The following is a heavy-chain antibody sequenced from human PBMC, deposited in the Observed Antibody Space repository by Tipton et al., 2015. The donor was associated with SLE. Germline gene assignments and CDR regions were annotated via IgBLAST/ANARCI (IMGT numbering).Heavy chain of an antibody. CDR2: IYYSGST. CDR1: GGSISSHY. V-gene: IGHV4-59*11. Sequence: TLSLTCTVSGGSISSHYWSWIRQPPGKGLEWIGYIYYSGSTNYNPSLKSRVTISVDTSKNQFSLKLSSVTAADTAVYYCARTSTEGWFAPWGQEIMVTVSS. CDR3: ARTSTEGWFAP. D-gene: IGHD3-10*01. J-gene: IGHJ3*01.